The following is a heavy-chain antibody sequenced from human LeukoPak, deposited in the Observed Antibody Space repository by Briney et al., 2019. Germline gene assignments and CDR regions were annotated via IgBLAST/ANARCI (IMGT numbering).Heavy chain of an antibody. CDR1: GFTFSDYY. CDR3: ARAPTVLVGYCSSASCQADY. D-gene: IGHD2-2*01. J-gene: IGHJ4*02. CDR2: ISSSGNNI. Sequence: GGSLRLSCAASGFTFSDYYMSWIRQAPGKGLEWVSYISSSGNNIYYTDSVKGRFTISRDNVKNSLYLQMNSLRAEDTAVYYCARAPTVLVGYCSSASCQADYWGQGTLVTVSS. V-gene: IGHV3-11*04.